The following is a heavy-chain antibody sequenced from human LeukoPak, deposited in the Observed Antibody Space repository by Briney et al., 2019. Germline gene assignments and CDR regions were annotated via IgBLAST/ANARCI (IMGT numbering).Heavy chain of an antibody. CDR2: IWYDGSSK. CDR3: AREFGKHYFDY. V-gene: IGHV3-33*01. D-gene: IGHD3-16*01. J-gene: IGHJ4*02. CDR1: GFTFSSYG. Sequence: GGSLRLSCAASGFTFSSYGMHWVRQAPGKGLEWVAIIWYDGSSKYYADSVKGRFTISRDNSKNTLYLQMNSLRAEDTAVYYCAREFGKHYFDYWGQGTLVTVSS.